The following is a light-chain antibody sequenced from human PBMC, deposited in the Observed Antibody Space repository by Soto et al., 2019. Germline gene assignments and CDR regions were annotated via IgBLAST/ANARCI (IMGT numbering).Light chain of an antibody. CDR2: EVS. J-gene: IGLJ1*01. Sequence: QSVLTQPASVSGSPGQSITISCTGTSSDVGGYNYVSWYQQHPGKAPKLMIYEVSNRPSGVSNRFSGSKSGNTASLTISGLQAEDEADYYCSSYTSSSTLDYVFGTGIKVIV. V-gene: IGLV2-14*01. CDR3: SSYTSSSTLDYV. CDR1: SSDVGGYNY.